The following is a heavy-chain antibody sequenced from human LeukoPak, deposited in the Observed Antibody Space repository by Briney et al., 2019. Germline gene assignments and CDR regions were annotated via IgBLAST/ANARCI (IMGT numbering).Heavy chain of an antibody. CDR2: INPNSGGT. D-gene: IGHD2-2*01. V-gene: IGHV1-2*02. Sequence: ASVKVSCKASGYTFTGYYMHWVRQAPGQGLEWMGWINPNSGGTNYAQKFQGRVTTTRDTSISTAYMELSRLRSDDTAVYYCARDPGYCSSTSCYGHYWGQGTLVTVSS. J-gene: IGHJ4*02. CDR3: ARDPGYCSSTSCYGHY. CDR1: GYTFTGYY.